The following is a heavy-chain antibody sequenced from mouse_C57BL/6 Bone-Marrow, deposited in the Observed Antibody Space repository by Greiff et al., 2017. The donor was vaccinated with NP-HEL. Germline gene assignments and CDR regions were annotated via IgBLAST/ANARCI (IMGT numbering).Heavy chain of an antibody. J-gene: IGHJ2*01. CDR3: ARRSYYYGSSYHFDY. CDR1: GYAFTNYL. Sequence: VQLKESGAELVRPGTSVKVSCKASGYAFTNYLIEWVKQRPGQGLEWIGVINPGSGGTNYNEKFKGKATLTADKSSSTAYMQLSSLTSEDSAVYFCARRSYYYGSSYHFDYWGQGTTLTVSS. V-gene: IGHV1-54*01. CDR2: INPGSGGT. D-gene: IGHD1-1*01.